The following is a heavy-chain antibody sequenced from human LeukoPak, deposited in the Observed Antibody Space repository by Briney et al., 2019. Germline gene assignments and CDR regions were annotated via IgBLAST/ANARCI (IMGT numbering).Heavy chain of an antibody. CDR3: AKGRLYCSSTSCSLEYFDY. CDR2: IYSGGST. J-gene: IGHJ4*01. D-gene: IGHD2-2*01. Sequence: GGSLRLSCAASGFTVSSNYMSWVRQAPGKGLEWVSVIYSGGSTYYAASVTGRFTISRDNSKNTLFLQMNSLRAEDTAVYYCAKGRLYCSSTSCSLEYFDYWGQGTLVTVSS. CDR1: GFTVSSNY. V-gene: IGHV3-53*01.